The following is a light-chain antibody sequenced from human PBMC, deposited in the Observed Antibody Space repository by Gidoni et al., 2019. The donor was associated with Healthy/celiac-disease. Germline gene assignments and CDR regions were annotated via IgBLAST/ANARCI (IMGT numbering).Light chain of an antibody. J-gene: IGKJ2*01. CDR3: QQSYSTPYT. CDR1: QSISSY. Sequence: DIQMTQSPSSLSASVGDRVTITCRASQSISSYLNWYQQKPGKDPKLLIYAASSLQRGVPSRFSGSGSGTDFTLTISILQPEDFATYYCQQSYSTPYTFGQGTKLEIK. V-gene: IGKV1-39*01. CDR2: AAS.